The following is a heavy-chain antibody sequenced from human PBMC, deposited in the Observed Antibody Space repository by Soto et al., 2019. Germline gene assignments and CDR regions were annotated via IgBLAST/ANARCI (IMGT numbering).Heavy chain of an antibody. CDR2: INPNSGGT. Sequence: QVQLVQSGAEMKKPGASVKVSCKASGYTFTGYYMHWVRQAPGQGLEWMGWINPNSGGTNYAQKFQGWVTMTRDTSISTAYMELSRLRSDDTAVYYCARSMIVVVKGRYYYYGMDVWGQGTTVTVSS. CDR1: GYTFTGYY. D-gene: IGHD3-22*01. CDR3: ARSMIVVVKGRYYYYGMDV. J-gene: IGHJ6*02. V-gene: IGHV1-2*04.